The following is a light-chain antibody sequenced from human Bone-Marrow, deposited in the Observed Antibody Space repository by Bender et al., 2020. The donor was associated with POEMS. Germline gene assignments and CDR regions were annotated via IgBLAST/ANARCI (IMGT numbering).Light chain of an antibody. CDR1: NIGSKS. CDR3: QAWDRSTVV. J-gene: IGLJ2*01. Sequence: SYVLTQPPSVSVAPGQTARITCGGNNIGSKSVHWYQQKPGQAPVLLVFDDSDRPSGISERLSGSISGNTATLIISGTQAMDEAEYYCQAWDRSTVVFGGGTKVTVL. V-gene: IGLV3-21*02. CDR2: DDS.